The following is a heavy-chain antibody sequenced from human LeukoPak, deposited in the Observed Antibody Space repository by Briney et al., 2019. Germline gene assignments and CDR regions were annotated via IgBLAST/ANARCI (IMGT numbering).Heavy chain of an antibody. Sequence: GGSLRLSCAPSGFTFDSYAMHWVRQAPGKGLEWVALISYDGGNIYYADSVSGRFTISRDNAQNTLFLQMDSLRAEDTAVYYCARDPPYRTGWSQNYGDYWGQGTLVTVSS. J-gene: IGHJ4*02. CDR1: GFTFDSYA. CDR2: ISYDGGNI. D-gene: IGHD6-19*01. CDR3: ARDPPYRTGWSQNYGDY. V-gene: IGHV3-30*04.